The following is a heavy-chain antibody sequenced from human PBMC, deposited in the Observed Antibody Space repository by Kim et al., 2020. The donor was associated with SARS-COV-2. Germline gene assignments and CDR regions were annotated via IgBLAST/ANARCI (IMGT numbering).Heavy chain of an antibody. CDR3: AKQGYRFELNTYCGMDL. J-gene: IGHJ6*02. D-gene: IGHD5-12*01. V-gene: IGHV3-30*02. Sequence: LKGRLTVSRDYAKNTLYLQMNSLTAEDTAEYYCAKQGYRFELNTYCGMDLWGQGTTVTVSS.